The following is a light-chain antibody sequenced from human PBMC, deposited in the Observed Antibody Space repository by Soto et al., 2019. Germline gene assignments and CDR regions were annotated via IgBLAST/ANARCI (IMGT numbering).Light chain of an antibody. Sequence: EIVMTQSPATLSLSPGERATLSCRASQSVSSNLAWYQQKPDQAPRLLIYGASTRATGIPARFSGSGSGTEFTLTISSLQCEDFAVYYCQQYNKWPRTFGQGTKVEIK. CDR3: QQYNKWPRT. CDR2: GAS. J-gene: IGKJ1*01. V-gene: IGKV3-15*01. CDR1: QSVSSN.